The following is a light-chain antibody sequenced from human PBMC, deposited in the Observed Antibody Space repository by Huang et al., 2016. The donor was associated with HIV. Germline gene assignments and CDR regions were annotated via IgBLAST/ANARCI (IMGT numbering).Light chain of an antibody. V-gene: IGKV3-11*01. CDR1: QSVSSY. J-gene: IGKJ3*01. CDR2: DAS. CDR3: QQRSNWPPGFT. Sequence: IVLTQSPATLSLSPGERATLSCRASQSVSSYLAWYQQKPGQAPRLLIYDASNRATGIPARFSGSGSGTEFTLTISSLEPEDFAVYYCQQRSNWPPGFTFGPETKVDIK.